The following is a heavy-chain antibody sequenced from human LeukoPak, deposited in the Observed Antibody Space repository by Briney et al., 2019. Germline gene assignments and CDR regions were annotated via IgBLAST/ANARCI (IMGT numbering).Heavy chain of an antibody. D-gene: IGHD1-26*01. CDR1: GFTFSSYW. V-gene: IGHV3-7*01. CDR3: VRDSGSYWFDP. CDR2: IKQDGSEK. J-gene: IGHJ5*02. Sequence: GGSLRLSCAASGFTFSSYWMSWVRQAPGKGLEWVANIKQDGSEKYYVDSVKGRFIISRDNAKNTLSLQMNSLRVEDTAMYYCVRDSGSYWFDPWGQGTLVTVSS.